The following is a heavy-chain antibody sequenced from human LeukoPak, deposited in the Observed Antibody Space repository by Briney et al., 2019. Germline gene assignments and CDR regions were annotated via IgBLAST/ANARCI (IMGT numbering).Heavy chain of an antibody. CDR1: GFTFRDHW. Sequence: PGGSLRLSCEASGFTFRDHWMHWVRQVPGKGLVWVSRINGDESSTAYADSVKGRFTISRDNARNTLYLQMNSLRAEDTAVYYCAKSSGYDPSRWAFDIWGQGTMVTVSS. D-gene: IGHD5-12*01. CDR2: INGDESST. CDR3: AKSSGYDPSRWAFDI. V-gene: IGHV3-74*01. J-gene: IGHJ3*02.